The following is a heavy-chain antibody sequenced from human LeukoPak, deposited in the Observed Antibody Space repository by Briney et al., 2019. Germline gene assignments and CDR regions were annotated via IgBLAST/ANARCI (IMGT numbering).Heavy chain of an antibody. CDR2: INPSGGST. D-gene: IGHD3-10*01. V-gene: IGHV1-46*01. CDR3: ARFSLFYVSGSYYIIPQACYYYGMDV. J-gene: IGHJ6*04. Sequence: GAPVKVSCKASGYTFTSYYMHWVRQAPGQGLEWMGIINPSGGSTSYAQKFQGRVTMTRDTSTSTVYMELSSLRSEDTAVYYCARFSLFYVSGSYYIIPQACYYYGMDVGAKGTTVTVSA. CDR1: GYTFTSYY.